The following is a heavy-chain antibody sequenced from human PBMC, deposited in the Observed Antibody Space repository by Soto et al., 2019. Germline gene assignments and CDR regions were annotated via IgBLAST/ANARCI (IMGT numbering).Heavy chain of an antibody. CDR1: GYSFTSYW. D-gene: IGHD2-2*01. V-gene: IGHV5-10-1*01. CDR3: ARHNPIVVLPAAYSPSKYYYYGMDV. J-gene: IGHJ6*02. Sequence: GESLKISCTGSGYSFTSYWISWVRQMPGKGLEWMGRIDPSDSYTNYSPAFQGHVAISADKSISTAYLQWSSLKASDTAMYYCARHNPIVVLPAAYSPSKYYYYGMDVWGQGTTVNFAS. CDR2: IDPSDSYT.